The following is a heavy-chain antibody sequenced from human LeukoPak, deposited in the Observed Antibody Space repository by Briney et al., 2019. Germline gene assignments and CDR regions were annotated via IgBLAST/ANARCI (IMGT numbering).Heavy chain of an antibody. D-gene: IGHD3-9*01. CDR1: GFIFTDYP. Sequence: GGSLRLSCAPSGFIFTDYPMNWVRQAPGKGLEWISNIRTTAEGAKYAYYADSVKGRVTISRDDGKNTLYLHMNSLRDGDTAVNYCATDQRYAFDYWGQGSLVTVSS. J-gene: IGHJ4*02. CDR2: IRTTAEGAKYA. V-gene: IGHV3-48*02. CDR3: ATDQRYAFDY.